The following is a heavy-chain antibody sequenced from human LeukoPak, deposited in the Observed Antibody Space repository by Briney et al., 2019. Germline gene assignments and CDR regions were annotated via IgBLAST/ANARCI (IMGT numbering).Heavy chain of an antibody. Sequence: RSETLSLTCAVYGGSFSGYYWSWIRQPPGKGLEWIGEINHSGSTNYNPSLKSRVTISVDTSKNQFSLKLRSVTAADTAVYYCARLTGYSSESWFDPWGQGTLVTVSS. CDR2: INHSGST. V-gene: IGHV4-34*01. D-gene: IGHD3-9*01. CDR3: ARLTGYSSESWFDP. CDR1: GGSFSGYY. J-gene: IGHJ5*02.